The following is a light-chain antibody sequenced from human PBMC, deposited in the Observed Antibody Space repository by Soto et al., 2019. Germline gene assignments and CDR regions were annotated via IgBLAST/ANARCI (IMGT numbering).Light chain of an antibody. J-gene: IGLJ1*01. CDR1: RSDVGGYNY. Sequence: HSALTQPPSASGSPGQSVTISCTGTRSDVGGYNYVSWYQQHPGKAPKLMIYEVSKRPSGVPDRFSGSKSGNTASLTVSGLQPEDEADYYCSSLAGSLYVFGTGTKLTVL. V-gene: IGLV2-8*01. CDR2: EVS. CDR3: SSLAGSLYV.